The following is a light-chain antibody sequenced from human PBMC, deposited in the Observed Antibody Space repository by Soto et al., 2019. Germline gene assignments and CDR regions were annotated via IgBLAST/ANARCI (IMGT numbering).Light chain of an antibody. J-gene: IGKJ1*01. CDR3: GQFVTSPPRT. V-gene: IGKV3-20*01. CDR1: QTVSSTF. Sequence: EIVLTQSPGTLSLSPGERATLSCRASQTVSSTFLAWYQQKPGQAPRLLIYGVSNRATGIPDRFSGSGSGTDFTLIINRLEPEDFAVYFCGQFVTSPPRTFGQGTKVEIK. CDR2: GVS.